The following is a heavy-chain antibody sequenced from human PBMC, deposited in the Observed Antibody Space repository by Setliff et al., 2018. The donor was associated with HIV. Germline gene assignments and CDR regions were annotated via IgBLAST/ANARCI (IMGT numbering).Heavy chain of an antibody. CDR3: ARHGAYYEFLTYYYPRYSFDF. J-gene: IGHJ4*02. CDR2: IYSSGST. D-gene: IGHD3-9*01. Sequence: PSETLSLTCTVSGGSISNYYWSWIRQSPGRALEWIGYIYSSGSTIYNPSLKSRVTIELATPKIQIFLKLTSVTAADTAVYHCARHGAYYEFLTYYYPRYSFDFWGQGTLVTVSS. CDR1: GGSISNYY. V-gene: IGHV4-59*08.